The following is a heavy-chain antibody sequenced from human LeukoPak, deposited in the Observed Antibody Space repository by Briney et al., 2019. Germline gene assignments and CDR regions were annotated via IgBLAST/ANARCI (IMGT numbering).Heavy chain of an antibody. CDR1: GFTFSSYA. D-gene: IGHD3-9*01. J-gene: IGHJ5*02. V-gene: IGHV3-30*04. CDR3: ARGVVPARLRYLFWFDP. CDR2: ISYDGSNK. Sequence: PGGSLRLSCAASGFTFSSYAMHWVRQAPGKGLEWVAVISYDGSNKYYADSVKGRFTISRDNSKNTLYLQMNSLRAEDTAVYYCARGVVPARLRYLFWFDPWGQGTLVTVSP.